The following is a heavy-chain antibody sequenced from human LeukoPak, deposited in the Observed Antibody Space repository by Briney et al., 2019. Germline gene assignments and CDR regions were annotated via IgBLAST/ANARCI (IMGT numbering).Heavy chain of an antibody. J-gene: IGHJ5*02. CDR1: GDPISGYY. D-gene: IGHD3-10*01. CDR2: IHYSGST. Sequence: SETLSLTCTVSGDPISGYYWSWIRQPPGKGLEWIGYIHYSGSTNYNPSLKSRVTISIDTSKNHFSLRLTSVTAADTAVYYCARDGAPFYYGSGSYSNWFDPWGQGTLVTVSS. V-gene: IGHV4-59*01. CDR3: ARDGAPFYYGSGSYSNWFDP.